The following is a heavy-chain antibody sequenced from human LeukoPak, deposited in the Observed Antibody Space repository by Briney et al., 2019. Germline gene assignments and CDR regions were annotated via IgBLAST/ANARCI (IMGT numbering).Heavy chain of an antibody. CDR3: ARVGIFGVVKNPHFDY. Sequence: SGTLSLTCTVSGGSISSGGYYWSWIRQHPGKGLECIGYIYYSGSTYYNPSLKSRVTISVDTSKNQFSLKPSSVTAADTAVYYCARVGIFGVVKNPHFDYWGQGTLVTVSS. CDR2: IYYSGST. CDR1: GGSISSGGYY. J-gene: IGHJ4*02. D-gene: IGHD3-3*01. V-gene: IGHV4-31*03.